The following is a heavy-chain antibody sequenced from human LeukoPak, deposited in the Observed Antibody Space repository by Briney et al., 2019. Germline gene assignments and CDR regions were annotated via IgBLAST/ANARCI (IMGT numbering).Heavy chain of an antibody. J-gene: IGHJ4*02. CDR1: GFTFRDAW. D-gene: IGHD1-26*01. V-gene: IGHV3-15*01. CDR2: IRSKTDGGTT. Sequence: GGSLRLSCAASGFTFRDAWMTWVRQAPGKGLEWVGRIRSKTDGGTTDYAVSVQGRFTISRDDSKNTLYLQMSSLRSEDTAVYYCARVGVGATLTPFDYWGQGTLVTVSS. CDR3: ARVGVGATLTPFDY.